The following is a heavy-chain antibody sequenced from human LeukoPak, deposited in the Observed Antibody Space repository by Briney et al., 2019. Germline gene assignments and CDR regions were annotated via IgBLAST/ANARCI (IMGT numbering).Heavy chain of an antibody. CDR1: GYTFTSYG. J-gene: IGHJ6*02. Sequence: ASVKVSCKASGYTFTSYGISWVRQAPGQGLEWMGWISAYNGNTNYAQKLQGRVTMTTDTSTSTAYMGLRSLRSDDTAVYYCARDRVVYYDILTGYPSHYYGMDVWGQGTTVTVSS. CDR3: ARDRVVYYDILTGYPSHYYGMDV. D-gene: IGHD3-9*01. CDR2: ISAYNGNT. V-gene: IGHV1-18*01.